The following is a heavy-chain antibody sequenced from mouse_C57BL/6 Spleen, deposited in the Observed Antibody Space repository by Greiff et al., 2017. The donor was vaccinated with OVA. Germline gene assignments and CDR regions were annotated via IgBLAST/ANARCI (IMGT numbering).Heavy chain of an antibody. J-gene: IGHJ3*01. CDR2: INYDGSST. Sequence: EVKVEESEGGLVQPGSSMKLSCTASGFTFSDYYMAWVRQVPEKGLEWVANINYDGSSTYYLDSLKSRFIISRDNAKNILYLQMSSLKSEDTATYYCARVDLAFAYWGQGTLVTVSA. V-gene: IGHV5-16*01. CDR3: ARVDLAFAY. CDR1: GFTFSDYY.